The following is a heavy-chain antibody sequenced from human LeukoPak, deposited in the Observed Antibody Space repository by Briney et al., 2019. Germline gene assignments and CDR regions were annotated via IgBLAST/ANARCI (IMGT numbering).Heavy chain of an antibody. J-gene: IGHJ4*02. CDR2: IYTSGST. D-gene: IGHD2-21*02. V-gene: IGHV4-4*07. Sequence: SETLSLTCTVSGGSISSYYWSWIRQPAGKGLEWIGRIYTSGSTNYNPSLKSRVTISVDTSKNQFSLKLSSVTAADTAVYYCARTPYCGGDCYEDWGQGTLVTVSS. CDR3: ARTPYCGGDCYED. CDR1: GGSISSYY.